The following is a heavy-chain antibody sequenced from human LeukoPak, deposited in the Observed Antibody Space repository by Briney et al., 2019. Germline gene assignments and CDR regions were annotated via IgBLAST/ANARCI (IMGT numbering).Heavy chain of an antibody. CDR3: AQSGWPYYGMDV. CDR1: GGSISSYY. CDR2: IYYSGST. Sequence: SETLSLTCTVSGGSISSYYWSWIRQPPGKGLEWIGYIYYSGSTNYNPSLKSRVTISVDTSKNQFSLKLSSVTAADTAVYYCAQSGWPYYGMDVWGQGTTVTVSS. J-gene: IGHJ6*02. V-gene: IGHV4-59*01. D-gene: IGHD6-19*01.